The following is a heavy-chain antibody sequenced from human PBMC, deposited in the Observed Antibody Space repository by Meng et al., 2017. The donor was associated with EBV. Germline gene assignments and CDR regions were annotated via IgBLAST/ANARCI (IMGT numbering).Heavy chain of an antibody. CDR3: AREPRDPPAFD. CDR2: IYYSGST. CDR1: GGSISSSSYY. V-gene: IGHV4-39*07. Sequence: QLQLQESGPGLVKPSEXLSPTCTVSGGSISSSSYYWGWIRQPPGKGLEWIGSIYYSGSTYYNPSLKSRVTISVDTSKNQFSLKLSSVTAADTAVYYCAREPRDPPAFDWDQGTLVTVSS. J-gene: IGHJ4*02. D-gene: IGHD3-16*01.